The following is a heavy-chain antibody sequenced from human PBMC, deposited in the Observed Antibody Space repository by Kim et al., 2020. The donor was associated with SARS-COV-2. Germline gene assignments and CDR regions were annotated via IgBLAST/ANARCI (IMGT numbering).Heavy chain of an antibody. CDR2: ISYDGSNK. D-gene: IGHD3-10*02. Sequence: GGSLRLSCAASGFTFSSYAMHWVRQAPGKGLEWVAVISYDGSNKYYADSVKGRFTISRDNSKNTLYLQMNSLRAEDTAVYYCARDGPLGVFGILNYYYYGMDVWGQGTTVTVSS. CDR1: GFTFSSYA. V-gene: IGHV3-30*04. J-gene: IGHJ6*02. CDR3: ARDGPLGVFGILNYYYYGMDV.